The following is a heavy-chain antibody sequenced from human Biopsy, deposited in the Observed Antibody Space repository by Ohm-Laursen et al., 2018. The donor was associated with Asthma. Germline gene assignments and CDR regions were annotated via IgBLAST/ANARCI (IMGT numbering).Heavy chain of an antibody. CDR2: INAGNGNT. CDR3: ARTYYDFLTGQVKDGFDI. V-gene: IGHV1-3*01. Sequence: SVKVSCKASGYNFISFAIHWVRQAPGQRLEWMGWINAGNGNTKYSQKFQGRVTITRDTSASTAYMDLSSLRSEDTAVYYCARTYYDFLTGQVKDGFDIWGQGTMVTVAS. J-gene: IGHJ3*02. CDR1: GYNFISFA. D-gene: IGHD3-9*01.